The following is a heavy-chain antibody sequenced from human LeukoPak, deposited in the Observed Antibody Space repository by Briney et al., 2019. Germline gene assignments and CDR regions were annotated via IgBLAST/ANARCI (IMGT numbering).Heavy chain of an antibody. Sequence: PGRSLRLSCAASGVTFSSYAMHWVRQAPGKGLVWVAVISYDGSNKYHADSVKGRFTISRDNSKNTLYLQMNSLRAEDTAVYSCAREANYDGSGYYSRDHYFDYWGQGTLVTVSS. J-gene: IGHJ4*02. CDR3: AREANYDGSGYYSRDHYFDY. V-gene: IGHV3-30-3*01. CDR2: ISYDGSNK. D-gene: IGHD3-22*01. CDR1: GVTFSSYA.